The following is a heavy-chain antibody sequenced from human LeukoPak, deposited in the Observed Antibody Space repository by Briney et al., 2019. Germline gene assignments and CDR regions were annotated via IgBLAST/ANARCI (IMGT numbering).Heavy chain of an antibody. CDR2: ISSSSSNI. V-gene: IGHV3-48*02. J-gene: IGHJ4*02. D-gene: IGHD3-22*01. CDR3: ARAMYYYDTPDY. CDR1: GFTFSSYS. Sequence: GGSLRLSCAASGFTFSSYSMTWVRQAPGKGLEWVSYISSSSSNIHYADSVKGRFTISRDNAKNSLYLQMNSLRDEDTAVYYCARAMYYYDTPDYWGQGTLVTVSS.